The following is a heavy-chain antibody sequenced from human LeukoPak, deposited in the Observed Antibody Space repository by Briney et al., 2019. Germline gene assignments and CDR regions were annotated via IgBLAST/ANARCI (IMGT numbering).Heavy chain of an antibody. CDR2: INPNSGGT. J-gene: IGHJ5*02. CDR3: VRYCNSGGCYSA. CDR1: GYTFSGYY. D-gene: IGHD2-15*01. V-gene: IGHV1-2*02. Sequence: ASVKVSCKASGYTFSGYYIHWVRQAPGQRLERMGWINPNSGGTNYAQKFQGRVTMTRDTSISTAYMDLSRLRSDDTALYYCVRYCNSGGCYSAWGQGTLVTVSS.